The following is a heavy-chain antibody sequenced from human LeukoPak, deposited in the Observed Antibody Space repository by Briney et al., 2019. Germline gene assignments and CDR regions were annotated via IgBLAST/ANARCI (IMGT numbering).Heavy chain of an antibody. V-gene: IGHV3-30*02. D-gene: IGHD3-10*01. Sequence: GGSLRLSCAASGFTFSTSGMHWVRQAPGKGLEWVAFIRYDGSNTYYADSVKGRFTISRDNSKNTVFLQMNSLRGEDAALYYCASDGRRSGSYSNHFDHWGQGTLVTVSS. CDR1: GFTFSTSG. J-gene: IGHJ4*02. CDR3: ASDGRRSGSYSNHFDH. CDR2: IRYDGSNT.